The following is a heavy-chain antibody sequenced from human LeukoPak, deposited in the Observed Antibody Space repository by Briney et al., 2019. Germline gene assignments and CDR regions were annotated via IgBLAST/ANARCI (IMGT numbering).Heavy chain of an antibody. Sequence: SETLSLTCSVSGYSISRGYYWAWIRQPPGKGLEWIGTTYHIGSTYYTPSLVSRVTLSVDTSKNEFSLNLRSVTAADTAVYYCARAGWIITSGIDYWGQGALVTVSS. CDR2: TYHIGST. V-gene: IGHV4-38-2*02. J-gene: IGHJ4*02. D-gene: IGHD3-10*01. CDR3: ARAGWIITSGIDY. CDR1: GYSISRGYY.